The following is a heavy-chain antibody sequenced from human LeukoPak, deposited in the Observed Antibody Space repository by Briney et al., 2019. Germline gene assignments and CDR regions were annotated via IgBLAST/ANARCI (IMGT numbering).Heavy chain of an antibody. V-gene: IGHV4-59*01. CDR3: ARDRAHSYGRYFDP. J-gene: IGHJ5*02. CDR2: ISYGNT. CDR1: GGSISTYY. Sequence: SETLSLTCSVAGGSISTYYWNWIRQTPGKGLEWIGHISYGNTDYNPSLKSRVTISVDTSKNQFSLKLTSVTAADTAVYYCARDRAHSYGRYFDPWGQGALVIVSS. D-gene: IGHD5-18*01.